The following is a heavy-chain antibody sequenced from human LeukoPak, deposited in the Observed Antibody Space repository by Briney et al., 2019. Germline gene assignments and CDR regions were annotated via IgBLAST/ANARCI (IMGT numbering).Heavy chain of an antibody. CDR1: GGSFSGYY. V-gene: IGHV4-34*01. CDR3: ARPATGH. J-gene: IGHJ4*02. CDR2: INHSGST. Sequence: PSETLSLTCAVYGGSFSGYYWSWIRQPPGKGLEWIGEINHSGSTNYNPSLKSRVTISVDTSKNQFSLKLSSVTAADTAVYYCARPATGHWGQGTLVTVSS. D-gene: IGHD4-17*01.